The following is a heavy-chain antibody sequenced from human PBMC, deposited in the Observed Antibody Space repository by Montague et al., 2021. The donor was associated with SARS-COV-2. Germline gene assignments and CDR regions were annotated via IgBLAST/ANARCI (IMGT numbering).Heavy chain of an antibody. D-gene: IGHD1-26*01. J-gene: IGHJ4*02. Sequence: SLRLSSAASGFTFSSHNINWVRQAPGKGLEWVSYISRSSDTIYYADSVKGRFTISRDNAKNLLYLQMNSLRDEDTAVYYCARALSSQGSFQWGYYFDSWGQGTLVTVSS. CDR1: GFTFSSHN. V-gene: IGHV3-48*02. CDR3: ARALSSQGSFQWGYYFDS. CDR2: ISRSSDTI.